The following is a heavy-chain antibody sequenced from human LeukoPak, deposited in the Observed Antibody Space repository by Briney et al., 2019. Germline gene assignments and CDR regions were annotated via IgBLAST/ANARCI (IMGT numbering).Heavy chain of an antibody. V-gene: IGHV3-48*01. D-gene: IGHD3-3*02. CDR3: ARDESISVDYGMDV. J-gene: IGHJ6*02. CDR2: ISSSSSTI. CDR1: GFTFDDYG. Sequence: PGGSLRLSCAASGFTFDDYGMSWVRQAPGKGLEWVSYISSSSSTIYYADSVKGRFTISRDNAKNSLYLQMNSLRAEDTAVYYCARDESISVDYGMDVWGQGTTVTVSS.